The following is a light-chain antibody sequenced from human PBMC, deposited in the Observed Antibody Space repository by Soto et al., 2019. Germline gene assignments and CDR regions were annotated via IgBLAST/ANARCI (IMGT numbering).Light chain of an antibody. Sequence: EIVLTQSPGTLSLSPGERATLSCWASQSVSNRHLAWYHQKPGQAPRLLIYGASSRATGIPDRLSGSRSGTDFTLTISRMEPADFAVSYCQQYDSSWTFGQGTNVDIK. CDR3: QQYDSSWT. V-gene: IGKV3-20*01. J-gene: IGKJ1*01. CDR1: QSVSNRH. CDR2: GAS.